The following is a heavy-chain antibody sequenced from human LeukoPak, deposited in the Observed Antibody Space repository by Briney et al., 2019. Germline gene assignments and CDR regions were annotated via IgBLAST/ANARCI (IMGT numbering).Heavy chain of an antibody. J-gene: IGHJ6*02. D-gene: IGHD3-10*01. CDR1: GFTFSSYA. CDR2: ISGSGGST. Sequence: PGGSLRLSCAASGFTFSSYAMSWVRRAPGKGLEWVSAISGSGGSTYYADSVKGRFTISRDNSKNTLYLQMNSLRAEDTAVYYCAKDSPEGGSGSTYYYYYYGMDVWGQGTTVTVSS. V-gene: IGHV3-23*01. CDR3: AKDSPEGGSGSTYYYYYYGMDV.